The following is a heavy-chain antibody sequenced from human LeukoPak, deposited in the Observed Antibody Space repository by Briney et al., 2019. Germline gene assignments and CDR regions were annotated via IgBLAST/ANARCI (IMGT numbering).Heavy chain of an antibody. V-gene: IGHV3-48*03. J-gene: IGHJ6*04. CDR2: ISSSGSTI. CDR1: GFTFSSYE. Sequence: GSLRLSCAASGFTFSSYEMNWVRQAPGKGLEGGSYISSSGSTIYYADSVKGRFTISRDNAKNSLYLQMNRLRAEDTAVYYCAELGITMIGGVWGKGTTVTISS. CDR3: AELGITMIGGV. D-gene: IGHD3-10*02.